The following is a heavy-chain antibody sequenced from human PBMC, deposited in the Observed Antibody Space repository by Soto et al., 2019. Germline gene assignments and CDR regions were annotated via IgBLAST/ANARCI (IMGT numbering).Heavy chain of an antibody. D-gene: IGHD3-22*01. CDR1: GGTFSSYA. J-gene: IGHJ4*02. Sequence: GASVKVSCKASGGTFSSYAISWVRQAPGQGLEWMGGIIPIFGTANYAQKFQGRVTITADESTSTAYMELSSLRSEDTAVYYCARDRAAYYYDSSGLDWGQGTLVTVSS. V-gene: IGHV1-69*13. CDR2: IIPIFGTA. CDR3: ARDRAAYYYDSSGLD.